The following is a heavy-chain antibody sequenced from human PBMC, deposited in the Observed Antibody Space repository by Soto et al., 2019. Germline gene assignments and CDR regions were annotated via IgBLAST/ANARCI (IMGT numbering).Heavy chain of an antibody. CDR1: GFTFSSYA. V-gene: IGHV3-23*01. Sequence: GGSLRLSCAASGFTFSSYAMSWVRQAPGKGLEWVSAISGSGGSTYYADSVKGRFTISRDNSKNTLYLQMNSLRAEDTAVYYCAKVSGEMWGNLGYCSGGSCYGGPYFDYWGQGTLVTVSS. CDR2: ISGSGGST. CDR3: AKVSGEMWGNLGYCSGGSCYGGPYFDY. D-gene: IGHD2-15*01. J-gene: IGHJ4*02.